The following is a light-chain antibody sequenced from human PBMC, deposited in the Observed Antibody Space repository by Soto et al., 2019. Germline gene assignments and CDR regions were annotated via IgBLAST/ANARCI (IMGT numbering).Light chain of an antibody. J-gene: IGKJ5*01. V-gene: IGKV3-15*01. CDR2: GAS. CDR3: LKSNGWSP. Sequence: EIVMTQSPATLSVSPGESATLSCRASQSVNNNLAWYQHKPGQAPRLLIYGASTRATGIPARFSGSGSGTDYSPPTTDFHPDSLQDSFPLKSNGWSPFG. CDR1: QSVNNN.